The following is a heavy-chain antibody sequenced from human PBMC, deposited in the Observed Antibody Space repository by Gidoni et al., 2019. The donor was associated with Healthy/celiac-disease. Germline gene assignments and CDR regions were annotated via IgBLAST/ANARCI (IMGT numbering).Heavy chain of an antibody. V-gene: IGHV4-39*01. CDR2: IYYSGST. CDR1: GGSISSSSYY. D-gene: IGHD6-13*01. J-gene: IGHJ3*02. Sequence: QLQLPESGPGLVKPSETLSLTCTVSGGSISSSSYYWGWIRQPPGKGLEWIGSIYYSGSTYYNPSLKSRVTISVDTSKNQFSLKLSSVTAADTAVYYCASLSWSGGAFDIWGQGTMVTVSS. CDR3: ASLSWSGGAFDI.